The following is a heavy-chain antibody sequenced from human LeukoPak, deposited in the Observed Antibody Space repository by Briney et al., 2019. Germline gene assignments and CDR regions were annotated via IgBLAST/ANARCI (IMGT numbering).Heavy chain of an antibody. CDR2: INPNSGGT. CDR3: ARDDTDYYYDSSGYVFDY. J-gene: IGHJ4*02. V-gene: IGHV1-2*02. Sequence: GESLKISCKGSGYSFTSYWIGWVRQAPGQGLEWMGWINPNSGGTNYAQKFQGRVTMTRDTSISTAYMELSRLRSDDTAVYYCARDDTDYYYDSSGYVFDYWGQGTLVTVSS. D-gene: IGHD3-22*01. CDR1: GYSFTSYW.